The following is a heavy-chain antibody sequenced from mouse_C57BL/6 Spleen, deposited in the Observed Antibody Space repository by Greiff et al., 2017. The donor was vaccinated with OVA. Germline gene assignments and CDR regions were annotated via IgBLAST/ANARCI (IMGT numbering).Heavy chain of an antibody. V-gene: IGHV1-81*01. Sequence: VQLQQSGAELARPGASVTLSCTASGYTFTSYGISWVKQRTGQGLAWIGEIYPRSGNTYYNEKFKGQATLTADKSSSTAYLELRSLTSEDSAVNFCARQGDYDKFAYWGQGTLVTVSA. CDR1: GYTFTSYG. D-gene: IGHD2-4*01. CDR3: ARQGDYDKFAY. J-gene: IGHJ3*01. CDR2: IYPRSGNT.